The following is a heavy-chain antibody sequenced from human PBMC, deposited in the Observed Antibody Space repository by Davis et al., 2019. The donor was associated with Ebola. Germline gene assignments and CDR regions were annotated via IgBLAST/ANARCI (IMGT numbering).Heavy chain of an antibody. CDR3: ATRFSNSDGALDI. Sequence: GESLKISCEGSGFTFSNSPMHWVRQAPGKGLEWVGLIWYDGSVKYYGDSVKGRFTISRDNSKDSVYLQMTGLRVEDTAVYYCATRFSNSDGALDIWGRGTLVTVSS. D-gene: IGHD1-7*01. CDR2: IWYDGSVK. V-gene: IGHV3-33*03. CDR1: GFTFSNSP. J-gene: IGHJ3*02.